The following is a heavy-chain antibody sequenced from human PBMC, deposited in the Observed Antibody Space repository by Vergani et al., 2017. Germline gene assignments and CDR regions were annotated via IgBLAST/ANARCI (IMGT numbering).Heavy chain of an antibody. CDR3: SRASGGVSSPYSNKNYYHYYMDV. CDR2: IYSGGST. V-gene: IGHV3-53*01. D-gene: IGHD2-15*01. Sequence: EVQLVESGGGLIQPGGSLRLSCAASGFTVSSNYMSWVRQAPGKGLEWVSVIYSGGSTYYADSVKGRFTISRDNSKNTLYLQMNSLRAEDTAVYYCSRASGGVSSPYSNKNYYHYYMDVWGKGTTVTVSS. J-gene: IGHJ6*03. CDR1: GFTVSSNY.